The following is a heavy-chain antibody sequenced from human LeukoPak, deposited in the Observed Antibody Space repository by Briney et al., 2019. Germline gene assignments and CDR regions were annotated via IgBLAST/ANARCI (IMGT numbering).Heavy chain of an antibody. V-gene: IGHV1-69*05. Sequence: ASVKVSCKASGGTFSSYAISWVRQAPGQGLEWMGGIIPIFGTANYAQKFQGRVTITTDESTSTAYMKLSSLRSEDTAVYYCARGARYSTSSGWFDPWGQGTLVTVSS. CDR3: ARGARYSTSSGWFDP. J-gene: IGHJ5*02. CDR1: GGTFSSYA. D-gene: IGHD6-6*01. CDR2: IIPIFGTA.